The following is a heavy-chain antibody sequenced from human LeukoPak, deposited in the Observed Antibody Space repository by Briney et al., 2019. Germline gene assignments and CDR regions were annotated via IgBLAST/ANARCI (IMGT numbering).Heavy chain of an antibody. Sequence: GASVKVSCKSSGYTFTGYYMHWVRQAPGQGLEWMGRFIPTLDMANHAQKFQDRVTITADKSTRTAYMELSSLRSEDTAVYYCARETVGFDYWGQGTLVTVSS. V-gene: IGHV1-69*04. J-gene: IGHJ4*02. CDR1: GYTFTGYY. CDR2: FIPTLDMA. CDR3: ARETVGFDY. D-gene: IGHD2-15*01.